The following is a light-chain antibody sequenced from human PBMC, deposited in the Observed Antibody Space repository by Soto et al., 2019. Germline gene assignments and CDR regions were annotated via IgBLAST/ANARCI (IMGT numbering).Light chain of an antibody. V-gene: IGKV3-20*01. J-gene: IGKJ2*01. CDR1: QSVSSSH. Sequence: EIVLTQSPGTLSLSPGERATLSCRASQSVSSSHLAWYQQKPGQAPRLLIYGASSRATGIPDRFSGSGSGRYFALTISRLDPEDFAVYYCQQYGSSPPYTFGQGTKLEIK. CDR2: GAS. CDR3: QQYGSSPPYT.